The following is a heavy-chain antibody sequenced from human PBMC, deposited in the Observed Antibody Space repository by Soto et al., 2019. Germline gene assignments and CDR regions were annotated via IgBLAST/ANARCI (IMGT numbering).Heavy chain of an antibody. CDR3: TRDRSLIFAIPPYGMDV. CDR1: GFTFTSFA. Sequence: GGSLRLSCAASGFTFTSFAVNWVRQAPGKGPEWVSRIGKNGGTTSYADSVRGRFTISRDNARDSLYLHMDSLRVEDAAVYYCTRDRSLIFAIPPYGMDVWGQGTTVTVSS. V-gene: IGHV3-48*03. J-gene: IGHJ6*02. D-gene: IGHD3-3*01. CDR2: IGKNGGTT.